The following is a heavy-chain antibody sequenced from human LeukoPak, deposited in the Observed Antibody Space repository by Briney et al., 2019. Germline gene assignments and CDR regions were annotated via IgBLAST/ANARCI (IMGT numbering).Heavy chain of an antibody. V-gene: IGHV3-53*01. CDR1: GLTVNCKY. Sequence: GGSLRLSCAASGLTVNCKYMSWVRQAPGKGLEWVSIIYSGGSTNYADTVKGRFTISRDNSKNTVYPQMNSLRAEDTAVYYCTGDVYQHWGQGTLVTVSS. CDR2: IYSGGST. D-gene: IGHD1-14*01. J-gene: IGHJ1*01. CDR3: TGDVYQH.